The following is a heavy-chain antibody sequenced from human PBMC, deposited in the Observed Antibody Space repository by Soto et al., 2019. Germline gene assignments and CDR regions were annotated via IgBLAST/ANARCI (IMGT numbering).Heavy chain of an antibody. V-gene: IGHV3-23*01. CDR3: AKLRYDGTGPLRYYFDY. Sequence: GGSLRLSCAASGFTFSSYAMSWVRQAPGKGLEWVSAISGSGGSTYYADSVKGRFTISRDNSKNTLYLQMNSLRAEDTAVYYYAKLRYDGTGPLRYYFDYWGQGTLVTVSS. CDR1: GFTFSSYA. D-gene: IGHD1-1*01. J-gene: IGHJ4*02. CDR2: ISGSGGST.